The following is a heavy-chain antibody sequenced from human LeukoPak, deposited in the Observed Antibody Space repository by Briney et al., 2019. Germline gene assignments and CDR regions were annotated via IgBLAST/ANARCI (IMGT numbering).Heavy chain of an antibody. CDR2: ISSSGSTI. Sequence: PGGSLRLSCAASGFTFSSYEMNWVRQAPGKGLEWVSYISSSGSTIYYADSVKGRFTISRDNAKNSLYLQMNSLRAEDTAVYYCARDSCSGGSCFYFDYWGQGTLVTVSS. CDR3: ARDSCSGGSCFYFDY. D-gene: IGHD2-15*01. CDR1: GFTFSSYE. V-gene: IGHV3-48*03. J-gene: IGHJ4*02.